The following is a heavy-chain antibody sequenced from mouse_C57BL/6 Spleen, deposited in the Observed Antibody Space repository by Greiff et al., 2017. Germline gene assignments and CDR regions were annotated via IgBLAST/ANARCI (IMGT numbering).Heavy chain of an antibody. J-gene: IGHJ3*01. CDR2: IDPETGGT. V-gene: IGHV1-15*01. CDR1: GYTFTDYE. D-gene: IGHD2-4*01. CDR3: TSRSLYDYDGFAY. Sequence: QVQLQHSGAELVRPGASVTLSCKASGYTFTDYEMHWVKQTPVHGLEWIGAIDPETGGTAYNQKFKGKAILTADKSSSTAYMELRSLTSEDSAVYYCTSRSLYDYDGFAYWGQGTLVTVSA.